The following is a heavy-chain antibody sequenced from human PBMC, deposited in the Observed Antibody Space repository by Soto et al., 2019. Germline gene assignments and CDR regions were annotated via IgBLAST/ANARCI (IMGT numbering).Heavy chain of an antibody. CDR2: IFPLTDIP. J-gene: IGHJ4*02. Sequence: QVQLVQSGTEVKKPGSSVKVSCKASGGTFRNYPINWVRQAPGQGLEWMGSIFPLTDIPDYAQNFQARLTXXXDXXTSTAYMELSSLPSDDTAMYFCARGPLVVLNYFESWGQGTLVTVSS. CDR1: GGTFRNYP. CDR3: ARGPLVVLNYFES. V-gene: IGHV1-69*02.